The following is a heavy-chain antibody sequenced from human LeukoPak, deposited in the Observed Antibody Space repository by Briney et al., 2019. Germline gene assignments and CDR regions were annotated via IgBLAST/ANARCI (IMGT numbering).Heavy chain of an antibody. Sequence: ASVKVSCKASGYTFTSYDISWVRQATGQGLEWMGWMNPNSGNTGYAQKFQGRVTMTRNTSIRTAYMVLSSLRSEDTAVHYCTRGSSSSWYRYYYYYYYMDVWGKGTTVTISS. J-gene: IGHJ6*03. CDR3: TRGSSSSWYRYYYYYYYMDV. CDR1: GYTFTSYD. CDR2: MNPNSGNT. V-gene: IGHV1-8*01. D-gene: IGHD6-13*01.